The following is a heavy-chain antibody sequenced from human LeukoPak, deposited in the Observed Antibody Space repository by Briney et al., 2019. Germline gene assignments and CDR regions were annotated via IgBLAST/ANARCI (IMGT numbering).Heavy chain of an antibody. J-gene: IGHJ4*02. V-gene: IGHV5-51*01. CDR1: GYSFTSYW. D-gene: IGHD2-15*01. CDR2: IYPGDSDT. CDR3: ARHEVDKVAATDY. Sequence: GESLQISWKGSGYSFTSYWIGWVRQMPGKGLAWMGIIYPGDSDTRYSPSFQGQVTISADKSISTAYLQWSSLKASDTAMYYCARHEVDKVAATDYWGQGTLVTVSS.